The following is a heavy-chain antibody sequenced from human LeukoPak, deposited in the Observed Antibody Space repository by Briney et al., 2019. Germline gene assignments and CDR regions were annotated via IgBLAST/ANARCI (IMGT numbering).Heavy chain of an antibody. CDR3: ARSYYDILTGYFTPANSWFDP. J-gene: IGHJ5*02. CDR2: IYYSGST. D-gene: IGHD3-9*01. V-gene: IGHV4-59*08. Sequence: PSETLSLTCTVSGGSISSYYWSWIRQPPGKGLEWIGYIYYSGSTNYNPSLKSRVTISVVTSKNQFSLKLSSVTAADTAVYYCARSYYDILTGYFTPANSWFDPWGQGTLVTVSS. CDR1: GGSISSYY.